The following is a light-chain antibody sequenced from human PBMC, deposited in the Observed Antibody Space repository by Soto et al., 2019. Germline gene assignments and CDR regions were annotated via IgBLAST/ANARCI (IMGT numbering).Light chain of an antibody. CDR2: DAS. CDR3: QQYNSFSLIT. J-gene: IGKJ5*01. Sequence: IQMTQSPSTLSASVGDTVTITCRASQSISRWLAWYQQKPGKAPKILISDASILENGVPSRFSGTGSGTEFTLTISNLQPDDFATYFCQQYNSFSLITFGQGTRLEIK. CDR1: QSISRW. V-gene: IGKV1-5*01.